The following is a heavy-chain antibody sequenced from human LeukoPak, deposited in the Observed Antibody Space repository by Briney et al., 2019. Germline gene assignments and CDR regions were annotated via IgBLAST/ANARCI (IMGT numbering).Heavy chain of an antibody. CDR3: ARDDDGYNNDY. J-gene: IGHJ4*02. Sequence: GGSLRLSCAASGFTFSSYWMSWVRQAPGKGLERVANIKQHGSEKYYVDSVKGRFTISRDNAKNSLYLQMNSLRAEDTAVYYCARDDDGYNNDYWGQGTLVTVSS. D-gene: IGHD5-24*01. CDR2: IKQHGSEK. CDR1: GFTFSSYW. V-gene: IGHV3-7*01.